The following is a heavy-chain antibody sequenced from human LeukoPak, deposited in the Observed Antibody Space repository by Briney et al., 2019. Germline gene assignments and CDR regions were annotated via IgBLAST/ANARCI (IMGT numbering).Heavy chain of an antibody. CDR1: GFTLSSYW. CDR3: ARATASNWFDP. J-gene: IGHJ5*02. CDR2: IKEDGSEK. Sequence: GGSLRLSCAASGFTLSSYWMSWVRQAPGKGLEWVANIKEDGSEKHYVDSVKGRFTISRDNAKNSLSLQMNSLRAEDTAVHYCARATASNWFDPWGQGTLVTVSS. D-gene: IGHD2-21*01. V-gene: IGHV3-7*01.